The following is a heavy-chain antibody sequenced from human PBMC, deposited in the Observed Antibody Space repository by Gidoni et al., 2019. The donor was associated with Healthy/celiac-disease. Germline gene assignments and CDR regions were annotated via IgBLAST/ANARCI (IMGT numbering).Heavy chain of an antibody. V-gene: IGHV4-59*01. J-gene: IGHJ6*02. CDR1: GGSISSYY. CDR2: IYYSGST. Sequence: QVQLQESGPGLVKPSETLSLTCTVSGGSISSYYWSWIRQPPGKGLEWIGYIYYSGSTNYNPSLKSRVTISVDTSKNQFSLKLSSVTAADTAVYYCARAPGGYCSGGSCFMGPYYYGMDVWGQGTTVTVSS. CDR3: ARAPGGYCSGGSCFMGPYYYGMDV. D-gene: IGHD2-15*01.